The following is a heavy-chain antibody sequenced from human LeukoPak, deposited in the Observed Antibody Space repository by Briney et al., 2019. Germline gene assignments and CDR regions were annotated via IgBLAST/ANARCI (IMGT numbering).Heavy chain of an antibody. CDR2: INSDGSST. V-gene: IGHV3-74*01. J-gene: IGHJ4*02. Sequence: GGSLRLSCAASGFTFNTFNMNWVRQAPGKGLVWVSRINSDGSSTSYADSVKGRFTISRDNAKNTLYLQMNSLRAEDTAVYYCARSPSYGYVDYWGQGTLVTVSS. D-gene: IGHD4-17*01. CDR1: GFTFNTFN. CDR3: ARSPSYGYVDY.